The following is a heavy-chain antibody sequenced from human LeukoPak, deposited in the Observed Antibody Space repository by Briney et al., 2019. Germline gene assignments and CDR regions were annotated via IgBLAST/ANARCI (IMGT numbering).Heavy chain of an antibody. V-gene: IGHV3-13*01. CDR2: IGTAGDT. CDR3: ARVGPWVNPDYYYHYMDV. D-gene: IGHD1-14*01. CDR1: GFTFSSHD. Sequence: PGGSLRLSCAASGFTFSSHDMHWVRQATGKGLEWVSGIGTAGDTYYPGSVKGRFTISRENAKNSLYLQMNSLRAGDTAVYYCARVGPWVNPDYYYHYMDVWGKGTTVTVSS. J-gene: IGHJ6*03.